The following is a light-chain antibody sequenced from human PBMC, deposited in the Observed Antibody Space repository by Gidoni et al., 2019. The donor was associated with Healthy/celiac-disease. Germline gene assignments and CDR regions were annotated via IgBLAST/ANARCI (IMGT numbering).Light chain of an antibody. V-gene: IGKV4-1*01. CDR3: QQYYSTPLT. CDR1: QSVLYSSNNKNY. J-gene: IGKJ4*01. CDR2: WAS. Sequence: DIVMSQSPDSLAVSLGERATINCKSRQSVLYSSNNKNYLAWYQQKPGQPPKLLIYWASTRESGVPDRFSGSGSGKDFTLTISSLQAEDVAVYYCQQYYSTPLTFGGGTKVEIK.